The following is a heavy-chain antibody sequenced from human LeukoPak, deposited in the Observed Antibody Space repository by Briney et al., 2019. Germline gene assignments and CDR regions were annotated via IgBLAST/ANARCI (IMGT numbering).Heavy chain of an antibody. D-gene: IGHD6-13*01. Sequence: GESLKISCKGSGYSFTSYWIGWVRQMPGKGLEWTGIIYPGDSDTRYSPSFQGQVTISADKSISTAYLQWSGLKASDTAMYYCARPRIAAAGNVYYMDVWGEGTTVTVSS. J-gene: IGHJ6*03. CDR3: ARPRIAAAGNVYYMDV. V-gene: IGHV5-51*01. CDR1: GYSFTSYW. CDR2: IYPGDSDT.